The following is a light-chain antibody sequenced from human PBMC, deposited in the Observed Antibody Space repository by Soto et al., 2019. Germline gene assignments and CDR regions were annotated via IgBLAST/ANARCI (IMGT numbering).Light chain of an antibody. CDR3: LHHYQYPRT. J-gene: IGKJ1*01. CDR1: QSISTW. Sequence: DIQMTQSPSTLSASVGDRVTITCRASQSISTWLAWYQQKPGKAPKLLIYDASSLESGVPSRFSGSGSGTEFTLTISSLQAEDFATYSCLHHYQYPRTFGQGTKVDIK. CDR2: DAS. V-gene: IGKV1-5*01.